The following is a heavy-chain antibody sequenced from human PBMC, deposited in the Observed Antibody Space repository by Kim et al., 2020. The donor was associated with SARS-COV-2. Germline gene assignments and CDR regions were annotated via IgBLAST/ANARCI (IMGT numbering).Heavy chain of an antibody. D-gene: IGHD2-2*01. CDR3: ARHFQFRVVVPAGEFDI. V-gene: IGHV5-10-1*01. CDR2: IDPSDSYT. Sequence: GESLKISCKGSGYSFISYWISWVRQMPGKGLEWMGRIDPSDSYTNYSPSFQGHVTISADKSISTAYLQWSSLKASDTAMYYCARHFQFRVVVPAGEFDIWGQGTMVTVSS. J-gene: IGHJ3*02. CDR1: GYSFISYW.